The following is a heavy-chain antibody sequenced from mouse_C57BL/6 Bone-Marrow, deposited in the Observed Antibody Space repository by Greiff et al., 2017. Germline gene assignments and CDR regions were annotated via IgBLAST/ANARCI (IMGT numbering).Heavy chain of an antibody. Sequence: QVTLKVSGPGILQSSQTLSLTCSFSGFSLSTSGMGVSWIRQPSGKGLEWLAHIYWDDDKRYNPSLKSRLTISKDTSRNQVFLKITSVDTADTATYYWARSRDYYGSSYWYFDVWGTGTTVTVSS. V-gene: IGHV8-12*01. CDR1: GFSLSTSGMG. CDR3: ARSRDYYGSSYWYFDV. D-gene: IGHD1-1*01. J-gene: IGHJ1*03. CDR2: IYWDDDK.